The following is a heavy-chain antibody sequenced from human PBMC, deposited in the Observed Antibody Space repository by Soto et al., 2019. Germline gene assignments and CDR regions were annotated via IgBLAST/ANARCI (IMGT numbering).Heavy chain of an antibody. Sequence: SETLSLTCAVYGGSFSGYYWSWIRQPPGKGLEWIGYIFYSGSTYYKPSLKSRVTISVDTSKNQFSLKLTSVTAADTAVYYCARALGYCSGGSCYNWFDPWGQGTLVTVSS. J-gene: IGHJ5*02. CDR3: ARALGYCSGGSCYNWFDP. D-gene: IGHD2-15*01. CDR2: IFYSGST. CDR1: GGSFSGYY. V-gene: IGHV4-34*09.